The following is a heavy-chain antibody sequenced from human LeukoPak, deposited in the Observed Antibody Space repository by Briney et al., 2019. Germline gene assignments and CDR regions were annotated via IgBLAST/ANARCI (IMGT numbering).Heavy chain of an antibody. CDR1: GGSFSGYY. D-gene: IGHD3-3*01. CDR2: INHSGST. J-gene: IGHJ4*02. CDR3: ARRFWSGYYEYYFDY. V-gene: IGHV4-34*01. Sequence: PSETLSLTCAVYGGSFSGYYWSWIREPPGKGLEWIGEINHSGSTNYNPSLKSRVTISVDTSKNQFSLKLSSVTAADTAVYYCARRFWSGYYEYYFDYWGQGTLVTVSS.